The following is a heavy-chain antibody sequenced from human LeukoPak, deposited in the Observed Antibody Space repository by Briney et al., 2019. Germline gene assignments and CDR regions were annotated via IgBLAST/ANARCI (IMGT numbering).Heavy chain of an antibody. CDR2: IYYTGFT. CDR3: ARDAYGGNSWGWFDP. D-gene: IGHD4-23*01. V-gene: IGHV4-59*01. J-gene: IGHJ5*02. CDR1: DGTISGYY. Sequence: SETLSVTCSVTDGTISGYYWSWIRQPPGKGLEWIGYIYYTGFTHYNPSLKSRVTMSVDMSKNQFSLRLTSVTGADTAVYYCARDAYGGNSWGWFDPWGQGTLVTVSS.